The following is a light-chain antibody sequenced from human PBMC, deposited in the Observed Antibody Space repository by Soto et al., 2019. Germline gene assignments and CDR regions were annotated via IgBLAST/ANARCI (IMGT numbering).Light chain of an antibody. V-gene: IGKV3-15*01. Sequence: EIVMTQSPATLSVSPGERATLFCRASQTISNNLAWYQQKPGQAPRLLIYGASTRATGVPARFSGSGSGTEFALTISSLQSEDSAVYYCQQYDNWPPITFGQGTRLEIK. CDR3: QQYDNWPPIT. J-gene: IGKJ5*01. CDR2: GAS. CDR1: QTISNN.